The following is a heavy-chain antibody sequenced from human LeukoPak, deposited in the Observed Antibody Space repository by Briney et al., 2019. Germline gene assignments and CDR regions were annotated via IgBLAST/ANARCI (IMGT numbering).Heavy chain of an antibody. Sequence: GGSLRLSCAASGFSFNTYWMHWVRQAPGKGLAWVSRISGDGTTTAYADSVRGRLTISRDNSKNTLYLQMNSLRAEDTAVYYCAKSPYSGYNFDYWGQGTLVTVSS. J-gene: IGHJ4*02. D-gene: IGHD5-12*01. V-gene: IGHV3-74*01. CDR3: AKSPYSGYNFDY. CDR1: GFSFNTYW. CDR2: ISGDGTTT.